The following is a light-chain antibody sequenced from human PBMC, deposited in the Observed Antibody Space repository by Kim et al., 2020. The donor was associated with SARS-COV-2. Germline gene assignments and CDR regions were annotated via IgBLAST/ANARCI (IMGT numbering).Light chain of an antibody. J-gene: IGKJ1*01. CDR3: QQYGNSPQT. CDR1: HSVSSSY. Sequence: SPGERATLSCRASHSVSSSYLAWYQQKPGQAPRLLIYGASSRATGIPDRFSGSGSGTDFTLTISRLEPEDFAVYFCQQYGNSPQTFGQGTKVDIK. CDR2: GAS. V-gene: IGKV3-20*01.